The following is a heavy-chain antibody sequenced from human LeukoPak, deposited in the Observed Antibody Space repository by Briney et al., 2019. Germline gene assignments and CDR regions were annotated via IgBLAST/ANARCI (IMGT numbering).Heavy chain of an antibody. J-gene: IGHJ5*02. D-gene: IGHD5-12*01. CDR3: AKGPGARGFFNWFDP. Sequence: TGGSLRLSCAAFGFSFSDYEMNWVRQAPGKGLEWISYITACSTTIYYADSVKGRFTISRDNAKNSLYLQMNGLRGEDTAVYYCAKGPGARGFFNWFDPWGQGTLVTVSS. CDR2: ITACSTTI. CDR1: GFSFSDYE. V-gene: IGHV3-48*03.